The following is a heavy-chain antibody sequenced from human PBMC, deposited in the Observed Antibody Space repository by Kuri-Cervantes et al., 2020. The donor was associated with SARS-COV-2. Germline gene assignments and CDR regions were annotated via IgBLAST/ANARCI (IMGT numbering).Heavy chain of an antibody. CDR3: ARKVGGDYYFDY. D-gene: IGHD2-21*02. Sequence: ASEVSCKTFGYTFGNYAITWVRQAPGQGLEWMGWINPNSGGTNYAQKFQGRVTMTRDTSISTAYMELSRLRSDDTAVYYCARKVGGDYYFDYWGQGTLVTVSS. J-gene: IGHJ4*02. CDR2: INPNSGGT. CDR1: GYTFGNYA. V-gene: IGHV1-2*02.